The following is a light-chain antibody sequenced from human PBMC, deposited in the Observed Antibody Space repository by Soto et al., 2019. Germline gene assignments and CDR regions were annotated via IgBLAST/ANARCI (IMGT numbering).Light chain of an antibody. CDR2: KAS. CDR1: QSISSW. Sequence: DIQMTQSPSTLSASVGDRVTITCRASQSISSWLAWYQQKPGKAPKLLIYKASSLESGVPSRISGSGSGTEFPLTISSLQPDDFATYYCQQYNSYPYTFGQGTMMEIK. V-gene: IGKV1-5*03. J-gene: IGKJ2*01. CDR3: QQYNSYPYT.